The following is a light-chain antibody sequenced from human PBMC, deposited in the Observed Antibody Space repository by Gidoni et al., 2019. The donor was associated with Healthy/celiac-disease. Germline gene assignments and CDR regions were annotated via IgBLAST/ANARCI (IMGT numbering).Light chain of an antibody. CDR1: KLGDKY. CDR2: QYS. Sequence: SYELTQPPSVSVSPGQTASITCSGDKLGDKYACWYQQKPGQSPVLVSYQYSKRPSGIPERFSGSNAGNTATLTISGTQAMDEADYYCQAWDSSTYVFGTGTKVTVL. CDR3: QAWDSSTYV. V-gene: IGLV3-1*01. J-gene: IGLJ1*01.